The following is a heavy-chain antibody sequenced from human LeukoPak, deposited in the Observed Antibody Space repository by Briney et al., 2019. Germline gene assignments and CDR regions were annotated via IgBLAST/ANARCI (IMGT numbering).Heavy chain of an antibody. D-gene: IGHD1-20*01. Sequence: SETLSLTCTVSGGSISSYYWSWIRQPPGEGLGWIGYIYYSGSTNYNPSLKSRVTISVDTSKNQFSLKLSSVTAADTAVYYCARGWSDNWNDGSLYDYWGQGTLVTVSS. J-gene: IGHJ4*02. CDR2: IYYSGST. V-gene: IGHV4-59*01. CDR1: GGSISSYY. CDR3: ARGWSDNWNDGSLYDY.